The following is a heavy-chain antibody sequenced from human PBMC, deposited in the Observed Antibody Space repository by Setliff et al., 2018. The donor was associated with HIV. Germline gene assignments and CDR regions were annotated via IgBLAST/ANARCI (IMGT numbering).Heavy chain of an antibody. Sequence: GASVKVSCKASGGTFSSYAISWVRQAPGQGLEWMGGIIPILGIANYAQKFQGRVTITADESTSTAYMELSSLRSEDTAVYYCARGYYGDYEGFDYWGQGTLVTVSS. CDR3: ARGYYGDYEGFDY. D-gene: IGHD4-17*01. J-gene: IGHJ4*02. CDR2: IIPILGIA. CDR1: GGTFSSYA. V-gene: IGHV1-69*10.